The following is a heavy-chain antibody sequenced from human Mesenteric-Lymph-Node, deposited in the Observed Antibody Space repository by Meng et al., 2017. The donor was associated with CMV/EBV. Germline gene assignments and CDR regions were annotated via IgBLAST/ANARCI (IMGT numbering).Heavy chain of an antibody. V-gene: IGHV2-5*02. Sequence: QITLKGSGPTWVKPTQTRTLTCTFSGFSLSTSGVGVGWIRQPPGKALEWLALIYWDDDKRYSPSLKSRLTITKDTSKNQVVLTMTNMDPVDTATYYCAHSSGIAAAGPFYFDYWGQGTLVTVSS. CDR2: IYWDDDK. D-gene: IGHD6-13*01. CDR3: AHSSGIAAAGPFYFDY. CDR1: GFSLSTSGVG. J-gene: IGHJ4*02.